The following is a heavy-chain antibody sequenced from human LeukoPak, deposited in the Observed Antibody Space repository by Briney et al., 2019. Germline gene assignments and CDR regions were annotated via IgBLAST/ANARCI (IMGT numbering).Heavy chain of an antibody. D-gene: IGHD6-13*01. CDR2: FDPEDGET. J-gene: IGHJ4*02. CDR3: ATVLAEAPGYYFDY. Sequence: GSVKVSCKVSGYTLTELSMHWVRQAPGKGLEWMGGFDPEDGETIYAQKFQGRVTMTEDTSTDTAYMELGSLRSEDTAVYYCATVLAEAPGYYFDYWGQGTLVTVSS. CDR1: GYTLTELS. V-gene: IGHV1-24*01.